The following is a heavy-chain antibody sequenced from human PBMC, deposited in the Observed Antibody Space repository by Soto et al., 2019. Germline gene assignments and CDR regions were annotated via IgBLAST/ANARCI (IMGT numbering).Heavy chain of an antibody. J-gene: IGHJ4*02. CDR2: IYYSGST. Sequence: QVQLQESGPGLVKPSQTLSLTCTVSGGSISSGDYYWCWIRQHPGKGLEWIGYIYYSGSTYYNPSLKSRVTISVDTSKNQFSPKLSSVTAADTAVYYCARGHDPIVNYYFDYWGQGTLVTVSS. CDR1: GGSISSGDYY. V-gene: IGHV4-31*03. CDR3: ARGHDPIVNYYFDY. D-gene: IGHD1-20*01.